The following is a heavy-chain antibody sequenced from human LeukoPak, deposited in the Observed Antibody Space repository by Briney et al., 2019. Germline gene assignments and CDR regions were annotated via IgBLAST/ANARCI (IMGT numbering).Heavy chain of an antibody. D-gene: IGHD3-3*01. J-gene: IGHJ5*02. CDR3: ARLSFWRPSCWFDP. CDR2: IYTSGST. CDR1: GGSISSGSYY. Sequence: KPSQTLSLTCTVSGGSISSGSYYWSWIRQPAGKGLEWIGRIYTSGSTNYNPSLKSRVTISVDTSKNQFSLKLSSVTAADTAVYYCARLSFWRPSCWFDPWGQGTLVTVSS. V-gene: IGHV4-61*02.